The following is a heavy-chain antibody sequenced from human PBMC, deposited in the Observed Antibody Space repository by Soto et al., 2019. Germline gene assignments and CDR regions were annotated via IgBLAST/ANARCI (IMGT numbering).Heavy chain of an antibody. V-gene: IGHV1-46*01. CDR2: IHYSGATP. Sequence: QVQLVQSGAEVKRPGASVKVSCKASGYTFTNYYMHWVRQAPGQGLEWMGVIHYSGATPTYAQKFQGRVTMARETSTSTVYVELSSLTSDDTAVYYCARGGPDLATIGRFDYWGQGTLVTVSS. D-gene: IGHD3-16*01. CDR3: ARGGPDLATIGRFDY. CDR1: GYTFTNYY. J-gene: IGHJ4*02.